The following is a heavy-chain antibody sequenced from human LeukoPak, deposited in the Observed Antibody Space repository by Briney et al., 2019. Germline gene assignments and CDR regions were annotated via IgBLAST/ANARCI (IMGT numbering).Heavy chain of an antibody. Sequence: SETLSLTCTVSGGSISSSSYYWGWIRQPPGKGLECIGSIYYSGSTYYNPSLKSRVTISVDTSKNQFSLKLSSVTAADTAVYYCAKIGRIAAAGSFDYWGQGTLVTVSS. CDR3: AKIGRIAAAGSFDY. CDR2: IYYSGST. J-gene: IGHJ4*02. V-gene: IGHV4-39*07. CDR1: GGSISSSSYY. D-gene: IGHD6-13*01.